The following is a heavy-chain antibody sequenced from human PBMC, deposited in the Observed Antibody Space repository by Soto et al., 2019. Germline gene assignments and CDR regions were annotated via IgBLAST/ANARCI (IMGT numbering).Heavy chain of an antibody. D-gene: IGHD3-10*01. Sequence: PGGSLRLSCAASGFIFKMYWMHWVRQSPGKGLVWISRIYNDGTYSDYADSVRGRSTISRDNVNDTLYLQMNNLRAEDSGLYYCTRGPRPISTGTGAYWGQGTQVTVS. CDR2: IYNDGTYS. CDR3: TRGPRPISTGTGAY. J-gene: IGHJ4*02. CDR1: GFIFKMYW. V-gene: IGHV3-74*01.